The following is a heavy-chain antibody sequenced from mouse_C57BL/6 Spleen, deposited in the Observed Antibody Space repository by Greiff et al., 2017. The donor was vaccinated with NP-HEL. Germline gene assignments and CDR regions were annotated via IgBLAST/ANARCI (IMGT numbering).Heavy chain of an antibody. D-gene: IGHD1-1*01. CDR1: GYTFTSYW. CDR2: IYPGSGST. J-gene: IGHJ1*03. V-gene: IGHV1-55*01. Sequence: QVQLQQPGAELVKPGASVKMSCKASGYTFTSYWITWVKQRPGQGLEWIGDIYPGSGSTNYNEKVKSKATLTVDTSSSTAYMQLSSLTSEDSAVYYCARSGITTVVATSWYFDVWGTGTTVTVSS. CDR3: ARSGITTVVATSWYFDV.